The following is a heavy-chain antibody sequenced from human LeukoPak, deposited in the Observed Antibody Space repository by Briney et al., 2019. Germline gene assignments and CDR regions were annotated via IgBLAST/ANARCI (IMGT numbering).Heavy chain of an antibody. D-gene: IGHD3-22*01. V-gene: IGHV1-69*13. CDR2: IIPIFGTA. Sequence: ASVKVSCKASGGTFSSYAISWVRQAPGQGLKWMGGIIPIFGTANYAQKFQGRVTITADESTSTAYMELSSLRSEDTAVYYCARAISYTYDSSGYNPMPHYYFDYWGQGTLVTVSS. J-gene: IGHJ4*02. CDR3: ARAISYTYDSSGYNPMPHYYFDY. CDR1: GGTFSSYA.